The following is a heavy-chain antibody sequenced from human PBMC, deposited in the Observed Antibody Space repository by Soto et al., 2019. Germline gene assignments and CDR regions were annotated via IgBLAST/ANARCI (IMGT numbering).Heavy chain of an antibody. CDR1: GYSFTNYW. CDR3: ARRGEGEGGAFDI. CDR2: IDPSDSYT. V-gene: IGHV5-10-1*01. D-gene: IGHD3-10*01. J-gene: IGHJ3*02. Sequence: GQSLKISCKGSGYSFTNYWISWARQMPGKGLEWMGRIDPSDSYTNYSPSFQGHVTISADKSISTAYLQWSSLKASDTAMYYCARRGEGEGGAFDIWGLGTMVTVSS.